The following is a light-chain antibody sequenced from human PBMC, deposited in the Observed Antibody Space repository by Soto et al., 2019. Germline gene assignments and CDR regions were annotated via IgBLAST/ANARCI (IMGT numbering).Light chain of an antibody. Sequence: DIQLTQSPSSLSASVGDSFTMACRASQTTNNYLYWYQQKPGKAPKLLIDTAASLHGGVPSRFTFTTSGTSFTLTISSLRPEDFATYYCHQTYHTPPTFGQGTKVDIK. CDR3: HQTYHTPPT. V-gene: IGKV1-39*01. J-gene: IGKJ1*01. CDR2: TAA. CDR1: QTTNNY.